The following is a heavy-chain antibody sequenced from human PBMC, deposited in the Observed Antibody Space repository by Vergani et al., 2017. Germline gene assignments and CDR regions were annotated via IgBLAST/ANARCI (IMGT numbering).Heavy chain of an antibody. CDR3: TSPIGSIGQ. Sequence: EVQLVESGGGLVQPGGSLKLSCAASGFTFSGSAMHWVRQASGKGLEWVGRIRSKANSYATAYAASVKGRFTISRDDSKNTAYLQMNSLKTEDTAVYYCTSPIGSIGQWGQGTLVTVSS. CDR1: GFTFSGSA. D-gene: IGHD2-15*01. J-gene: IGHJ4*02. CDR2: IRSKANSYAT. V-gene: IGHV3-73*01.